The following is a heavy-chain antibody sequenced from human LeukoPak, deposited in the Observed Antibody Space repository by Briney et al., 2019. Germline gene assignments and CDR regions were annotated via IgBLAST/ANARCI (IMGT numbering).Heavy chain of an antibody. J-gene: IGHJ5*02. CDR2: IYYSGST. Sequence: SETLSLTCTVSGGSISSYYWSWIRQPPGKGLEWIGYIYYSGSTNYNPSLKSRVTISVDTSKNQFSLKLSSVTAADTAVYYCARSGLLWFGELLRPASSWFDPWGQGTLVTVSS. CDR3: ARSGLLWFGELLRPASSWFDP. D-gene: IGHD3-10*01. V-gene: IGHV4-59*08. CDR1: GGSISSYY.